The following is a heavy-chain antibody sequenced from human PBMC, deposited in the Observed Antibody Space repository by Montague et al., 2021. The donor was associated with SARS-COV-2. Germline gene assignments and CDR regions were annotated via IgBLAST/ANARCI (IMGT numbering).Heavy chain of an antibody. D-gene: IGHD3-16*02. Sequence: SLRLSCAASGFTFSSYAMHWVRQAPGKGLEWEAVISYDGSNKYYADSVKGRFTISRDNSKNTLYLQMNSLRAEDTAVYYCARDNYDYVWGSYRYIYWGQGTLVTVS. CDR3: ARDNYDYVWGSYRYIY. J-gene: IGHJ4*02. CDR1: GFTFSSYA. V-gene: IGHV3-30*04. CDR2: ISYDGSNK.